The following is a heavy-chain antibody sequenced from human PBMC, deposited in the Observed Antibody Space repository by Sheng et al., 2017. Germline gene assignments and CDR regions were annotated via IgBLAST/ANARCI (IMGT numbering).Heavy chain of an antibody. Sequence: QVQLQESGPGLVKPSETLSLTCTVSGGSISSYYWSWIRQPPGKGLEWIGYIYYSGSTNYNPSLKSRVTISVDTSKNQFSLKLSSVTAADTAVYYCARAPYSSGHFGYWGQGTLVTVSS. CDR3: ARAPYSSGHFGY. CDR1: GGSISSYY. D-gene: IGHD6-19*01. CDR2: IYYSGST. V-gene: IGHV4-59*01. J-gene: IGHJ4*02.